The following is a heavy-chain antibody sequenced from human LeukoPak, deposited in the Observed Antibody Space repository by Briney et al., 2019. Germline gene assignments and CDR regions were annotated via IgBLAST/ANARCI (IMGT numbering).Heavy chain of an antibody. CDR2: ISYEGSTK. V-gene: IGHV3-30*18. CDR1: GFTFSSND. Sequence: PGGSLRLSCVASGFTFSSNDIHWVRQAPGKGLEWVAVISYEGSTKYYADSVKGRFTISRDNSRNTVYLQMNSLRAEDTAVYYCAKDRMGATAPKAYFDYWGQGTLVTVSS. D-gene: IGHD1-26*01. CDR3: AKDRMGATAPKAYFDY. J-gene: IGHJ4*02.